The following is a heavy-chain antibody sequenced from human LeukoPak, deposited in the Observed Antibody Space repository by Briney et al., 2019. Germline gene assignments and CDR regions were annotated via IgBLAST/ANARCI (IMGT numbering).Heavy chain of an antibody. J-gene: IGHJ6*03. CDR3: ARGRWELLHYYYHMDV. D-gene: IGHD1-26*01. CDR1: GYTFTSYD. Sequence: GASVKVSCKASGYTFTSYDINWVRQATGQGLEWMGWMNPNSGNTGYAQKFQGRVTMTRNTSISTAYMELSSLRSEDTAVYYCARGRWELLHYYYHMDVWGKGTTVTVSS. V-gene: IGHV1-8*01. CDR2: MNPNSGNT.